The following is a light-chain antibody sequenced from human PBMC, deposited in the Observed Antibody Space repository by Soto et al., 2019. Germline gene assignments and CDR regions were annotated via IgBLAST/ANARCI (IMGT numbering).Light chain of an antibody. CDR3: QQSYISPRT. V-gene: IGKV1-39*01. J-gene: IGKJ1*01. CDR2: DVS. CDR1: QSISTY. Sequence: DIQMTQSPSSLSASVGDRVTITCRASQSISTYLNWYQQKSGNAPKLLIYDVSTLQTGVPSRFSGSGSGTDFTLTISSLQPEDFATYYCQQSYISPRTFGQGTKGDIK.